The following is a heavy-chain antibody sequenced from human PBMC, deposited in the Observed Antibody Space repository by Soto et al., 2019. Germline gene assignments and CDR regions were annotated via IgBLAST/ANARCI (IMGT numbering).Heavy chain of an antibody. CDR1: GGTFSSYT. Sequence: QVQLVQSGAAVKKPGSSVKVSCKASGGTFSSYTISWVRQAPGQGLEWMGRIIPILGIANYAQKFQGRVTITADKSTSTAYMELSSLRSEDTAVYYCAREMANNVAFDIWGQGTMVTVSS. J-gene: IGHJ3*02. CDR2: IIPILGIA. D-gene: IGHD5-12*01. CDR3: AREMANNVAFDI. V-gene: IGHV1-69*08.